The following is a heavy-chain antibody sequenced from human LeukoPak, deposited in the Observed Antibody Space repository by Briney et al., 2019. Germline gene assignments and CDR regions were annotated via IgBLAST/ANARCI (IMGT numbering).Heavy chain of an antibody. V-gene: IGHV3-64*01. CDR1: GFTFSNYA. J-gene: IGHJ4*02. Sequence: GGSLRLSCAASGFTFSNYAMHWVRQAPGKGLEYVSAISSNGDNTYYANSVKGRFTISRDNSKNTLYLQMDSLRAEDMAVYYCARGSRKHYDGSGYYQYWGQGTLVTVSS. CDR3: ARGSRKHYDGSGYYQY. CDR2: ISSNGDNT. D-gene: IGHD3-22*01.